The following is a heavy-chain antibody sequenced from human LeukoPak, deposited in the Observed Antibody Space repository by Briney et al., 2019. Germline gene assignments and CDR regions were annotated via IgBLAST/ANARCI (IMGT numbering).Heavy chain of an antibody. D-gene: IGHD6-19*01. CDR1: GFAFSNYA. Sequence: RGSLRLSCVASGFAFSNYAIHWVRRPPGKGLEWVAVMSTDGSLQYYANSVKGRFTTSRDNYKSTLFLQMNSLSAADTAVYYCGRQVAPGQWLVNLWGQGTLVTVSS. J-gene: IGHJ5*02. V-gene: IGHV3-30*17. CDR2: MSTDGSLQ. CDR3: GRQVAPGQWLVNL.